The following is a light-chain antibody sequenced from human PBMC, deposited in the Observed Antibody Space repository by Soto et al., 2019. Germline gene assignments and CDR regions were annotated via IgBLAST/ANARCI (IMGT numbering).Light chain of an antibody. J-gene: IGLJ7*01. CDR2: EVS. Sequence: QSALTQPASVSGSPGQSITLSCTGTSSDVGDYNYVSWYQQHPGKAPRLIIYEVSYRPSGVSNRFSGSKSGNTASLTIFGLQAEDEADYYCSSYASSSTWVFGGGTQLTVL. CDR3: SSYASSSTWV. V-gene: IGLV2-14*01. CDR1: SSDVGDYNY.